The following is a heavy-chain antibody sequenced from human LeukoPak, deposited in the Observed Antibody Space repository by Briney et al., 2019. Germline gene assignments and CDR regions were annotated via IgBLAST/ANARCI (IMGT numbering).Heavy chain of an antibody. D-gene: IGHD3-22*01. J-gene: IGHJ4*02. CDR2: ISYDGTNK. Sequence: GGSLRLSCAASGFTFSSYAMHWVGQAPGKGLEWVAVISYDGTNKYYADSVKGRFTISRDNSKNTLYLQMNSLRPEDTAVYYCAKARYYYDSSGYYEYWGQGTLVTVSS. CDR1: GFTFSSYA. CDR3: AKARYYYDSSGYYEY. V-gene: IGHV3-30*04.